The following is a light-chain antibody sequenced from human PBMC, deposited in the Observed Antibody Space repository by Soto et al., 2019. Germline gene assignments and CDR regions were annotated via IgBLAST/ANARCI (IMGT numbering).Light chain of an antibody. CDR2: AAS. J-gene: IGKJ1*01. CDR3: QKYNSAPRT. V-gene: IGKV1-27*01. Sequence: DIQMTQSPSSLSASLGDRVTITCRASQVIGNYLAWDQLQPGKVPKLLIYAASTLQSGVPSRFSGSGSGTDFTLTISSLQPEDVATYFCQKYNSAPRTFGQGTKVEI. CDR1: QVIGNY.